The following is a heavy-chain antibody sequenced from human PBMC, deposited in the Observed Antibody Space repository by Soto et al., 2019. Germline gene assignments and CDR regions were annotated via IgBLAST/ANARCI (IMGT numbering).Heavy chain of an antibody. D-gene: IGHD1-26*01. V-gene: IGHV3-48*02. J-gene: IGHJ5*02. Sequence: EVQVVGSGGGLLQPGGSLRLSCVASGFTFRNYNMNGVRHAAGNGLEWLSNIVNDGRTMYYAYSVKGRFTISRDNAKNSLYLQMNNLRDEDTAVYYWARDLRTGTVGDWFDPWGQGTKVTVSS. CDR1: GFTFRNYN. CDR2: IVNDGRTM. CDR3: ARDLRTGTVGDWFDP.